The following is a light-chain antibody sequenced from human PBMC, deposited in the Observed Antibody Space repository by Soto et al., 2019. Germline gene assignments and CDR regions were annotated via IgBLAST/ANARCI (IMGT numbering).Light chain of an antibody. CDR1: SSNIGAGYD. J-gene: IGLJ1*01. CDR3: SSYTSSSTQV. Sequence: QSVLTQPPSVSGAPGQRVTISCTGSSSNIGAGYDVHWYQQLPGTAPKLIIYDNSNRPSGVSNRFSGSKSGNTASLTISGLQAEDEADYYCSSYTSSSTQVFGTGTKVTVL. V-gene: IGLV1-40*01. CDR2: DNS.